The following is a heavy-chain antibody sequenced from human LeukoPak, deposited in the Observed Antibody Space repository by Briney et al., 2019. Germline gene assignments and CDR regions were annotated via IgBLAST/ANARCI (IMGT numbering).Heavy chain of an antibody. V-gene: IGHV5-51*01. Sequence: GESLKISCQSSGYSFTSYWLGWVRQMPGKGLEWMGIMYPGDSDTRYSPSFQGQVTISADKSINTAYLQWSSLKASDTAMYYCARARGGWLRGFDYWGQGTLVTVSS. CDR1: GYSFTSYW. D-gene: IGHD5-12*01. CDR3: ARARGGWLRGFDY. J-gene: IGHJ4*02. CDR2: MYPGDSDT.